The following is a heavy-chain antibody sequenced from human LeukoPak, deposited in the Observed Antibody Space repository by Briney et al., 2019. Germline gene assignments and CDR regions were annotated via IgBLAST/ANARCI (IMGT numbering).Heavy chain of an antibody. CDR2: IYYSGST. J-gene: IGHJ4*02. D-gene: IGHD6-19*01. V-gene: IGHV4-39*01. CDR3: ANTGGSSGWYLKPYFDY. Sequence: SETLSLTCTVSDGSISSSSYYWGWIRQPPGKGLEWIGSIYYSGSTYYNPSLKSRVTISVDTSKNQFSLKLSSVTAADTAVYYCANTGGSSGWYLKPYFDYWGQGTLVTVSS. CDR1: DGSISSSSYY.